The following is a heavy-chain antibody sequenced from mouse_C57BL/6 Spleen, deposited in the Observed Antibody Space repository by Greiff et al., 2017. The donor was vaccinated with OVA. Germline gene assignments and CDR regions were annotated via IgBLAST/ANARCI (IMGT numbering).Heavy chain of an antibody. CDR3: ARRRARDAMDY. D-gene: IGHD3-3*01. J-gene: IGHJ4*01. CDR2: IDPSDSYT. V-gene: IGHV1-50*01. Sequence: QVQLQQPGAELVKPGASVKLSCKASGYTFTSYWMQWVKQRPGQGLEWIGEIDPSDSYTNYNQKFKGKATLTVDTSSSTAYMQLSSLTSEDSAVYYCARRRARDAMDYWGQGTSVPVSS. CDR1: GYTFTSYW.